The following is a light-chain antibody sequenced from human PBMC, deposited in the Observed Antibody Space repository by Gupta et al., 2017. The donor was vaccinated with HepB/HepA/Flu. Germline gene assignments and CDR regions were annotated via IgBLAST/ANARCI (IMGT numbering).Light chain of an antibody. CDR1: TGTVTSGHY. V-gene: IGLV7-46*01. CDR3: LLSYSSYRV. J-gene: IGLJ3*02. CDR2: DTN. Sequence: QAVVTQEPSLTVSPGGTVPLTCDSSTGTVTSGHYPYWFQLRPGQAPRTVIYDTNNRFSWTPDPFSGFLVGGKAALTLTGAQPEDEADYYCLLSYSSYRVFGGGTKLTVL.